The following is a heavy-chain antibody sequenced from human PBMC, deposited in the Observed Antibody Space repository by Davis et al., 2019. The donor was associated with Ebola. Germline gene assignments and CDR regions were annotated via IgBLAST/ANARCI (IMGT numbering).Heavy chain of an antibody. CDR3: ARQRIAAAGTWFDP. V-gene: IGHV3-30*03. Sequence: GESLKLSCAASGFTFSSYSMNWVRQAPGKGLEWVAVISYDGSNKYYADSVKGRFTISRDNSKNTLYLQMNSLRAEDTAVYYCARQRIAAAGTWFDPWGQGTLVTVSS. CDR2: ISYDGSNK. CDR1: GFTFSSYS. D-gene: IGHD6-13*01. J-gene: IGHJ5*02.